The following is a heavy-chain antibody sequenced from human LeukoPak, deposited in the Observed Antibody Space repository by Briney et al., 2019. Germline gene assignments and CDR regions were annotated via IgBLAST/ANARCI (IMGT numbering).Heavy chain of an antibody. CDR1: GFAFSVYA. CDR3: AKRASGSGTSLYYFDY. CDR2: INANSVST. D-gene: IGHD3-10*01. V-gene: IGHV3-23*01. Sequence: PGGSLRLSCAASGFAFSVYAMSWLRQPPGKGLQWVSTINANSVSTSYADSVKGRFTISRDNSKNTLYLQMNSLRAEDTAVYYCAKRASGSGTSLYYFDYWGQGTLVTVSS. J-gene: IGHJ4*02.